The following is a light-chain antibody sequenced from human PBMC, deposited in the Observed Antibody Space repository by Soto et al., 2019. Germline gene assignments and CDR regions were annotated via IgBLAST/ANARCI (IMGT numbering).Light chain of an antibody. CDR1: QSVSSSY. CDR2: GAS. V-gene: IGKV3-20*01. CDR3: QQYDTSPRT. J-gene: IGKJ1*01. Sequence: EIVLTQSPGTLSLSPGERATLSCRASQSVSSSYLAWYQQKPGQSPRLLIFGASSRATGTPDRFSGSGSGTDFTLTISRLEPEDFAVYYCQQYDTSPRTFGQGTKVSI.